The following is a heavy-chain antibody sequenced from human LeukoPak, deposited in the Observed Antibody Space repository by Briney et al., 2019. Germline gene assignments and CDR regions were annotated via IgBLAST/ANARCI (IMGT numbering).Heavy chain of an antibody. CDR3: ATYTRHCSGGTCYSIDY. D-gene: IGHD2-15*01. Sequence: PSETLSLTCTVSGDCISSYHWTWIRQPPGRGLEWIGYVYYSGSTNYNPSLKSRVTISLDTSNNQFSLKLSSVTAADTAIYYCATYTRHCSGGTCYSIDYWGQGTLVTVSS. CDR1: GDCISSYH. J-gene: IGHJ4*02. V-gene: IGHV4-59*08. CDR2: VYYSGST.